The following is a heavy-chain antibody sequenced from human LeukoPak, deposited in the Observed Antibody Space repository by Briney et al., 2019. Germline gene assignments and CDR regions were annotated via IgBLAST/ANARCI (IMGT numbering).Heavy chain of an antibody. CDR3: ARGHSCGDPFLVGDY. CDR1: GFTFSSYG. V-gene: IGHV3-33*01. D-gene: IGHD5-18*01. Sequence: PGRSLRLSCAASGFTFSSYGMHWVRQAPGKGLEWVAVIWYDGSNKYYADSVKGRFTISRDNSKNTLDLQMNSLRAEDTALYYCARGHSCGDPFLVGDYWGQGTLVTVSS. J-gene: IGHJ4*02. CDR2: IWYDGSNK.